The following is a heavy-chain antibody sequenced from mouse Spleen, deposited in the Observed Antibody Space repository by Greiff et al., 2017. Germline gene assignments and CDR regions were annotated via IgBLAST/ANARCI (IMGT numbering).Heavy chain of an antibody. V-gene: IGHV5-17*01. D-gene: IGHD2-14*01. CDR3: ARAGYHGRFDY. J-gene: IGHJ2*01. Sequence: EVMLVESGGGLVKPGGSLKLSCAASGFTFSDYGMHWVRQAPEKGLEWVAYISSGSSTIYYADPVKGRFTISRDNAKNTLFLQMTSLRSEDTAMYYCARAGYHGRFDYWGQGTTLTVSS. CDR1: GFTFSDYG. CDR2: ISSGSSTI.